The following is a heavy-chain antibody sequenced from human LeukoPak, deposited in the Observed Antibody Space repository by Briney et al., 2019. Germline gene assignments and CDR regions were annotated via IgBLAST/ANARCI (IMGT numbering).Heavy chain of an antibody. CDR3: AKDLRYCSSTSCYTDYFDY. V-gene: IGHV3-23*01. CDR1: GFTFSSYA. Sequence: GGSLRLSCAASGFTFSSYAMSRVRQAPGKGLEWVSAISGSGGSTYYADSVKGRFTISRDNSKNTLYLQMNSLRAEDTAVYYCAKDLRYCSSTSCYTDYFDYWGQGTLVTVSS. J-gene: IGHJ4*02. D-gene: IGHD2-2*01. CDR2: ISGSGGST.